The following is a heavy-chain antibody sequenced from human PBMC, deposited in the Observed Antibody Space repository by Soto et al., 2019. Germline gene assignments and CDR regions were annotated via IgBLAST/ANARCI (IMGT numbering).Heavy chain of an antibody. CDR2: IYYSGRS. CDR3: ARQRTTVVTQAYFDH. CDR1: GGSITSSSYY. Sequence: PSETLSLTCTVSGGSITSSSYYWGWIRQPPGKGLEWIGGIYYSGRSYYSPSLKSRVTMSVDTSKNQFSLTLNSVTAADAAVYYCARQRTTVVTQAYFDHWGQGTLVTVSS. J-gene: IGHJ4*02. D-gene: IGHD4-17*01. V-gene: IGHV4-39*01.